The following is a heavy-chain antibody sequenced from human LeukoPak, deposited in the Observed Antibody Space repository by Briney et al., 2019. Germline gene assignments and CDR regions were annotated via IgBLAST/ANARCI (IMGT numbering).Heavy chain of an antibody. CDR1: RFTFSSYA. J-gene: IGHJ6*02. Sequence: GGSLRLSCAASRFTFSSYAMHWVRQAPGKGLEWVAVISYDGGNKYYADSVKGRFTISRDNSKNTLYLQMNSLRAEDTAVYYCARPIVAVTVYYYYYGMDVWGQGTAVTVSS. D-gene: IGHD6-13*01. CDR3: ARPIVAVTVYYYYYGMDV. CDR2: ISYDGGNK. V-gene: IGHV3-30-3*01.